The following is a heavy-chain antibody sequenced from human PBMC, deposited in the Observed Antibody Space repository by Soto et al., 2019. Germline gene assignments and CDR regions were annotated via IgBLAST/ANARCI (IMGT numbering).Heavy chain of an antibody. D-gene: IGHD3-22*01. CDR3: ARGVDSPSGGEYYDSSGYYYFDY. CDR2: INPNSGGT. V-gene: IGHV1-2*04. CDR1: GYTFTGYY. J-gene: IGHJ4*02. Sequence: GASVKVSCKASGYTFTGYYMHCVRQAPGQGLEWMGWINPNSGGTNYAQKFQGWVTMTRDTSISTAYMELSRLRSDDTAVYYCARGVDSPSGGEYYDSSGYYYFDYWGQGTLVTVSS.